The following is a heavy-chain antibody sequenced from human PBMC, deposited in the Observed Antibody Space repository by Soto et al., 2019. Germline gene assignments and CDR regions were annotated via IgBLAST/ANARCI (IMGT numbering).Heavy chain of an antibody. CDR3: ASRRNPYGAYDY. CDR1: GFTVRSNF. D-gene: IGHD4-17*01. Sequence: EVQLVVSGGGLVQPGGSLRLSCAASGFTVRSNFMSWVRQAPGKGLEWVSIIYSGGNTYYADSVKGRFTISRDNSKNTLYLQMNSLRADDTAVYYCASRRNPYGAYDYWGQGTLVTVSS. CDR2: IYSGGNT. J-gene: IGHJ4*02. V-gene: IGHV3-66*01.